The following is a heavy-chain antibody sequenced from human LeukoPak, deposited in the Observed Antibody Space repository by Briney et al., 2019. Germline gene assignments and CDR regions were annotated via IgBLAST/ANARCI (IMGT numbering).Heavy chain of an antibody. CDR3: AGSYGGGWD. CDR1: GFTFSDYF. J-gene: IGHJ4*02. CDR2: SRNKAFSYTT. V-gene: IGHV3-72*01. Sequence: GGSLRLSCVASGFTFSDYFMDWVRQAPGKGLVWVGRSRNKAFSYTTAYGASVKGRFTISRDDSKNSLYLEMSSLKTEDTAVYYCAGSYGGGWDWGQGTLVTVSS. D-gene: IGHD2-15*01.